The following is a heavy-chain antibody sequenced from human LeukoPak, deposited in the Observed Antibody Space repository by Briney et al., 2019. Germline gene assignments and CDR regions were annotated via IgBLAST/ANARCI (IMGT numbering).Heavy chain of an antibody. V-gene: IGHV1-2*02. CDR1: GYTFTGHY. CDR3: AKDRARVATMVDGFEM. Sequence: ASVKVSCKASGYTFTGHYVHWVRQAPGQGLEWMGWINPNTGGTKYAQKFQGRVTMTRDTSISTAYMELSSLRSDDTAVYYCAKDRARVATMVDGFEMWGQGTRVTVSS. CDR2: INPNTGGT. D-gene: IGHD5-12*01. J-gene: IGHJ3*02.